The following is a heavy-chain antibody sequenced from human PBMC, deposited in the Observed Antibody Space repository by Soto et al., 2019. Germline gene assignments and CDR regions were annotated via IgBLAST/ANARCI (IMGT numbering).Heavy chain of an antibody. CDR2: IYYSGST. J-gene: IGHJ5*02. CDR1: GDCISRSCHY. Sequence: PSVLLSDTCTFSGDCISRSCHYWGWIRQPPGKGLEWIGSIYYSGSTYYNPSLKSRVTISVDASKNQFSLKLSSVTAADTAVYYCARQSKEYYDFWSGRNWFDPWGQGTLVTVSS. CDR3: ARQSKEYYDFWSGRNWFDP. D-gene: IGHD3-3*01. V-gene: IGHV4-39*01.